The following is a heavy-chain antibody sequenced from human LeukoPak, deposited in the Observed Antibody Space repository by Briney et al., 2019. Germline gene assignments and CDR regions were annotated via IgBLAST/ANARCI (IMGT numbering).Heavy chain of an antibody. J-gene: IGHJ4*02. CDR1: GFTFSSYA. D-gene: IGHD3/OR15-3a*01. V-gene: IGHV3-23*01. CDR3: ARTGNFDY. CDR2: ISGSGGST. Sequence: GGSLGLSCAASGFTFSSYAMSWVPQAPGKGLEWVSAISGSGGSTYYADSVKGRFTISRDNSKNTLYLQMNSLRTEDTALYYCARTGNFDYWGQGTLVTVSS.